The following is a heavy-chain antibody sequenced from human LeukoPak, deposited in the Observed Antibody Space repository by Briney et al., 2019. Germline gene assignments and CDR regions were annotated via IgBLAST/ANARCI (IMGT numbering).Heavy chain of an antibody. V-gene: IGHV3-30*02. J-gene: IGHJ4*02. D-gene: IGHD1-7*01. CDR1: GFSFSEYA. CDR2: IRYDGTSK. Sequence: GGSLRLSCAASGFSFSEYAMHWVRQAPGKGLEWVAFIRYDGTSKYYVDSVKGRFTISRDNSKNMLYLQMNSLRPEDTAVYYGGKDRAGGELFDYWGQGTLVTVSS. CDR3: GKDRAGGELFDY.